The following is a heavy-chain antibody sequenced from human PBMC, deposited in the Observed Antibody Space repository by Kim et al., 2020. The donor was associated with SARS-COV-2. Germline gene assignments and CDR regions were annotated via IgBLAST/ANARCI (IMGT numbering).Heavy chain of an antibody. CDR3: ARDLLSFLPTDY. V-gene: IGHV1-69*04. Sequence: NYAQKFQGGVTITADKSTSTAYMELSSLRSEDTAVYYCARDLLSFLPTDYWGQGTLVTVSS. J-gene: IGHJ4*02.